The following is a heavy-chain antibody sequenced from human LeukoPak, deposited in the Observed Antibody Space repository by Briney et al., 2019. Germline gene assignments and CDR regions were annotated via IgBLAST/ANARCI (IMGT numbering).Heavy chain of an antibody. CDR2: ISSSSSYI. CDR1: GFTFSSYS. D-gene: IGHD3-9*01. V-gene: IGHV3-21*01. J-gene: IGHJ4*02. CDR3: ARDKAVIGDDITFDY. Sequence: GGSLRLSCAASGFTFSSYSMNWVRQAPGKGLEWVSSISSSSSYIYYADSVKGRFTISRDNAKNSLYLQMNSLRAEDTAVYYCARDKAVIGDDITFDYWGQGTLVTVSS.